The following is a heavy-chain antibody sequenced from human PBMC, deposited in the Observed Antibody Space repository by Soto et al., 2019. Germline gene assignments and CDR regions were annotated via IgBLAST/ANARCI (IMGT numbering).Heavy chain of an antibody. D-gene: IGHD6-19*01. CDR2: IYYSGST. V-gene: IGHV4-39*01. CDR1: GGSISSSSYY. Sequence: PSETLSLTCTVSGGSISSSSYYWGWIRQPPGKGLEWIGSIYYSGSTYYNPSLKSRVTISVDTSKNQFSLKLSSVTAADTAVYYCARYSSGWPRNWGQGTLVTVSS. CDR3: ARYSSGWPRN. J-gene: IGHJ4*02.